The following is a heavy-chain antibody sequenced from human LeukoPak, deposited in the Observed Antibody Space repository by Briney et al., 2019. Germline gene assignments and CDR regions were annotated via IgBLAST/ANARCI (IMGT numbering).Heavy chain of an antibody. J-gene: IGHJ1*01. Sequence: ASVKVSCKASGYTFTSYGISWVRQAPGQGLEWMGWISAYNGNTNYAQKFQDRVTLTRDTSASTAYMELNSLSSEDTAVYYCARVPLDDASRHYYPHWGQGTLVTVSS. CDR3: ARVPLDDASRHYYPH. V-gene: IGHV1-18*01. CDR1: GYTFTSYG. D-gene: IGHD3-10*01. CDR2: ISAYNGNT.